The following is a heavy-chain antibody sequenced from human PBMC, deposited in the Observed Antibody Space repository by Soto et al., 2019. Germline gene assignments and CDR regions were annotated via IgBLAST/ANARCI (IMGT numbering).Heavy chain of an antibody. D-gene: IGHD2-2*02. J-gene: IGHJ5*02. V-gene: IGHV1-18*01. CDR1: GYTFTSYG. Sequence: GASVKVSCKASGYTFTSYGISWVRQAPGQGLEWMGWISAYNGNTNYAQKLQGRVTMTTDTSTSTACMELRSLRSDDTAVYYCARQKQYQLLYRGWFDPWGQGTLVTVSS. CDR3: ARQKQYQLLYRGWFDP. CDR2: ISAYNGNT.